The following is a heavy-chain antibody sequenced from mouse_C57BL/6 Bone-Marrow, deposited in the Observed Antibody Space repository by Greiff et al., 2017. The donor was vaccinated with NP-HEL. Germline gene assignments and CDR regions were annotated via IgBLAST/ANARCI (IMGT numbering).Heavy chain of an antibody. D-gene: IGHD3-3*01. CDR1: GYAFSSYW. CDR3: ARDWARVYFDY. CDR2: IYPGDGDT. J-gene: IGHJ2*01. V-gene: IGHV1-80*01. Sequence: QVQLKQSGAELVKPGASVKISCKASGYAFSSYWMNWVKQRPGKGLEWIGQIYPGDGDTNYNGKFKGKATLTADKSSSTAYMQLSSLTSEDSAVYFCARDWARVYFDYWGQGTTLTVSS.